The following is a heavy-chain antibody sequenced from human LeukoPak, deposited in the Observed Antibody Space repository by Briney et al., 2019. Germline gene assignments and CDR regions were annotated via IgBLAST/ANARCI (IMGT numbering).Heavy chain of an antibody. V-gene: IGHV1-18*01. CDR1: GSTFTSNG. J-gene: IGHJ4*02. Sequence: ASVKLSCKASGSTFTSNGISWVRHAPGQGLEWMGWISAYNGNTNYAQKLQGRVTMTTNTSTSTAYMELRSLRSDDTAVYYCAKCGAVVGEPYGDYWGQGTLVTVSS. D-gene: IGHD3-10*01. CDR2: ISAYNGNT. CDR3: AKCGAVVGEPYGDY.